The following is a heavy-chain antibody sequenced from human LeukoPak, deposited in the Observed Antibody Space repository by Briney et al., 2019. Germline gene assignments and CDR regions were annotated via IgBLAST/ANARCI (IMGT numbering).Heavy chain of an antibody. Sequence: GGSLRLSCAASGFTFSSYAMSWVRQAPGKGLEWVSAISGSGGSTYYADSVKGRFTISRDNAKNSLYLQMNSLRAEDTALYYCAKDTHSGSYYYDAFDIWGQGTMVTVSS. V-gene: IGHV3-23*01. CDR2: ISGSGGST. CDR3: AKDTHSGSYYYDAFDI. CDR1: GFTFSSYA. J-gene: IGHJ3*02. D-gene: IGHD3-10*01.